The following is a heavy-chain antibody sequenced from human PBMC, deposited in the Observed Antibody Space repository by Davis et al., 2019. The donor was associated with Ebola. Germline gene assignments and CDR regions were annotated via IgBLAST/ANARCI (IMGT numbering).Heavy chain of an antibody. CDR1: GFTFSSYA. V-gene: IGHV3-23*01. CDR3: ARGIAVAGYNWFDP. Sequence: GESLKISCAASGFTFSSYAMSWVRQAPGKGLEWVSAISGSGGSTYYADSVQGRFTISRDNSKNTLYLQMNSLRAEDTAVYYCARGIAVAGYNWFDPWGQGTLVTVSS. J-gene: IGHJ5*02. D-gene: IGHD6-19*01. CDR2: ISGSGGST.